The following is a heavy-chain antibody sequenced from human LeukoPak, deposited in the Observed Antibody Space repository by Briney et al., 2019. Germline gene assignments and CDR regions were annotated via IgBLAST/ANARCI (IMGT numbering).Heavy chain of an antibody. D-gene: IGHD5-24*01. Sequence: SETLSLTCTVSGDSISSSSYFWGWIRQPPGKGLEWLGSIYYSGNTYYNPSLKSRVTISVDRSKNQLSLKFNSVTAADTAVYYCARHDAIADGQNAFDIWGQGTMVTVSS. CDR1: GDSISSSSYF. CDR3: ARHDAIADGQNAFDI. J-gene: IGHJ3*02. V-gene: IGHV4-39*01. CDR2: IYYSGNT.